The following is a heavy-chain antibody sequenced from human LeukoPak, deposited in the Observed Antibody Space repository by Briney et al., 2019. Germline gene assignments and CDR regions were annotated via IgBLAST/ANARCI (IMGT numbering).Heavy chain of an antibody. CDR1: GFTFSNYA. V-gene: IGHV3-23*01. CDR2: VSASGDFT. J-gene: IGHJ4*02. D-gene: IGHD3-10*01. CDR3: ARRDYYGSGSPDY. Sequence: PGGSLRLSCAASGFTFSNYAMSWVRQAPGKGLEWVSAVSASGDFTYYADSVKGRFTISRDNAKNSLCLQMNSLRAEDTALYYCARRDYYGSGSPDYWGQGTPVTVSS.